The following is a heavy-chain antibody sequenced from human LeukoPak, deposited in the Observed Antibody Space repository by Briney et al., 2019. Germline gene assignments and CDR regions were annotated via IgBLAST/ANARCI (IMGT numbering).Heavy chain of an antibody. Sequence: SETLSLTCTVSGGSISSGDYYWSRLRQPPGKGLKWIGYIYYSGSTYYNSSLKSRVTISVDTSKNQCSLKLSSVTAADTAVYYCARDKRIAAAGTWFDPWGQGTLVTVSS. D-gene: IGHD6-13*01. V-gene: IGHV4-30-4*01. J-gene: IGHJ5*02. CDR1: GGSISSGDYY. CDR3: ARDKRIAAAGTWFDP. CDR2: IYYSGST.